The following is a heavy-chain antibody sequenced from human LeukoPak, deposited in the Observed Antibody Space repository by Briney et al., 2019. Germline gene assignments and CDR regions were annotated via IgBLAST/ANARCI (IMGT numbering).Heavy chain of an antibody. V-gene: IGHV3-30*02. D-gene: IGHD3-22*01. CDR1: GFTFSSYG. J-gene: IGHJ4*02. CDR3: AKDRSRYYYDSSGFSFDY. Sequence: PGGSLGLSCAASGFTFSSYGMHWVRQAPGKGLEWVAFIRYDGSNKYYADSVKGRFTISRDNSKNTLYLQMNSLRAEDTAVYYCAKDRSRYYYDSSGFSFDYWGQGTLVTVSS. CDR2: IRYDGSNK.